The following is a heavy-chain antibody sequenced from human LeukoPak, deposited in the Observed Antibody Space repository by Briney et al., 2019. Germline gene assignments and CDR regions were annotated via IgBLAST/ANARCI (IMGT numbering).Heavy chain of an antibody. D-gene: IGHD3-10*01. V-gene: IGHV4-59*01. CDR3: ARVYGSGNYWFDAFDI. J-gene: IGHJ3*02. CDR2: IYYSGST. Sequence: SETLSLTCTVSGGSISNYYWSWIRQPPGKGLEWIGYIYYSGSTNYNPSLKGRVTISVDTSKNQFSLKLSSVTAADTAVYYCARVYGSGNYWFDAFDIWGQGTMVTVSS. CDR1: GGSISNYY.